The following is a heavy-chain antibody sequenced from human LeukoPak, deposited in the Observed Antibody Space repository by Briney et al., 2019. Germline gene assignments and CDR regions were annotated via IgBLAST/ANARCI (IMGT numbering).Heavy chain of an antibody. CDR2: INTDGSST. D-gene: IGHD3-22*01. Sequence: PGGSLRLSCGASGFTFSSYWMFWVRQAPGKRLVWVSRINTDGSSTTHADSVKGRFTISRDNAKNTLYLQMNSLRAEDTAVYYCARAGYDSSGSYIATFDYWGQGTLVTVSS. V-gene: IGHV3-74*01. CDR1: GFTFSSYW. CDR3: ARAGYDSSGSYIATFDY. J-gene: IGHJ4*02.